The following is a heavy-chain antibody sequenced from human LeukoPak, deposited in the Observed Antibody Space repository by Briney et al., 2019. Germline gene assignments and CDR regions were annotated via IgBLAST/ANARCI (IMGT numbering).Heavy chain of an antibody. D-gene: IGHD5-24*01. J-gene: IGHJ6*02. CDR3: ARDGVEMATYYYYAMDV. V-gene: IGHV1-18*04. CDR1: GFTFTSYG. Sequence: ASVKVSCKASGFTFTSYGFNWVRQASGQGFEWMGWISAYSDNTNFAQKFQDRVTMTTDTSTSTAYMELRSLRSDDTAVYYCARDGVEMATYYYYAMDVWGQGTTVTVSS. CDR2: ISAYSDNT.